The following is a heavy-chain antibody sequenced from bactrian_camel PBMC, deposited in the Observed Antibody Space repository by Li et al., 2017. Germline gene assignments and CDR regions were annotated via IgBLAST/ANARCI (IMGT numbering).Heavy chain of an antibody. V-gene: IGHV3-3*01. Sequence: HVQLVESGGGSVQAGGSLRLACAASGRADGYDGISGMAMAWFRQVPGKDREGVAAIVSLRDNIISGKTLYADSVKGRFTISQDNSKNTVALQMNSLKPEDTAMYYCKLSSDICSLRFGYWGQGTQVTVS. CDR2: IVSLRDNIISGKT. D-gene: IGHD3*01. CDR1: GRADGYDGISGMA. CDR3: KLSSDICSLRFGY. J-gene: IGHJ6*01.